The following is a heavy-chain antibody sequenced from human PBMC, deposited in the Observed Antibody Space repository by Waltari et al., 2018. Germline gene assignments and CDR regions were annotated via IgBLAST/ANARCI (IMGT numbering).Heavy chain of an antibody. V-gene: IGHV3-23*05. D-gene: IGHD6-19*01. CDR1: GFTFSAYA. J-gene: IGHJ4*02. CDR3: ATARGYGTGWYGKNDY. Sequence: EVQLLESGGGLVQPGGSLRLSCAASGFTFSAYAMSWVRQAPGKGLEGVSAIHNGFNTYYAESVRGRFTNSRDNSKNTQYMQMNGLRVEDTALYYCATARGYGTGWYGKNDYWGQGTLVTVSS. CDR2: IHNGFNT.